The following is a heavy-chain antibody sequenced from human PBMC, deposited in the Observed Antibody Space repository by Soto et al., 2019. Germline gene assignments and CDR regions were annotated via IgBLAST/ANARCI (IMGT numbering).Heavy chain of an antibody. CDR2: INPNSGGT. V-gene: IGHV1-2*04. CDR3: ARDLGIAAAGRRNYYYYGMDV. J-gene: IGHJ6*02. CDR1: GYTFTGYY. D-gene: IGHD6-13*01. Sequence: ASVKVSCKASGYTFTGYYMHWVRQAPGQGLEWMGWINPNSGGTNYAQKFQGWVTMTRDTSISTAHMELSRLRSDDTAVYYCARDLGIAAAGRRNYYYYGMDVWGQGTTVTVSS.